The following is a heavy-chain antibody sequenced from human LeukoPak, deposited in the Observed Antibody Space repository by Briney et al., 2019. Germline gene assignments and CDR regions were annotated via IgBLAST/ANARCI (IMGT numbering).Heavy chain of an antibody. V-gene: IGHV4-34*01. J-gene: IGHJ4*02. CDR2: INHSGST. D-gene: IGHD2-21*02. CDR3: ARGDRIVVVTAIGPLDY. Sequence: SETLSLTCAVYGGSFSGYYWSWIRQPPGKGLEWIGEINHSGSTNYNPPLKSRVTISVDTSKNQFSPKLSSVTAADTAVYYCARGDRIVVVTAIGPLDYWGQGTLVTVSS. CDR1: GGSFSGYY.